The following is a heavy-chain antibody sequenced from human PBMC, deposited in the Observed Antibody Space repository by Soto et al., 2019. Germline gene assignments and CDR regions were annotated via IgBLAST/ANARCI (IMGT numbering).Heavy chain of an antibody. CDR1: GFDFGDYY. CDR2: IDSGYGTT. D-gene: IGHD6-13*01. J-gene: IGHJ4*02. Sequence: PGGSLRLSCTGSGFDFGDYYMSWIRQAPGKGLEWVSYIDSGYGTTYYTDSVKGRFTISRDNAKKTVYLQMSSLRVEDTALYYCVRPYYSSSWFPFDRWGQGTLVTVSS. V-gene: IGHV3-11*01. CDR3: VRPYYSSSWFPFDR.